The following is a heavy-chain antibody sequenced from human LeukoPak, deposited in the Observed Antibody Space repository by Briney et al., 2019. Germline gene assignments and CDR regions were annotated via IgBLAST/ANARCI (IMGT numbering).Heavy chain of an antibody. V-gene: IGHV3-23*01. CDR1: GFTFSSYA. CDR3: AGDRVLLWFGELSIDAFDI. Sequence: PGGSLRLSCAASGFTFSSYAMSWVRQAPGKGLEWVSAISGSGGSTYYADSVKGRFTISRDNSKNTLYLQMNSLRAEDTAVYYCAGDRVLLWFGELSIDAFDIWGQGTMVTVSS. J-gene: IGHJ3*02. D-gene: IGHD3-10*01. CDR2: ISGSGGST.